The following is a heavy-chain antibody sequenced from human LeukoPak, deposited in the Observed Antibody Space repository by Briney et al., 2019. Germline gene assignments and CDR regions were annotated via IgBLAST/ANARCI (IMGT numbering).Heavy chain of an antibody. CDR3: ARGIVVVPAHWFDP. V-gene: IGHV4-59*01. CDR1: GGSISSYY. CDR2: IYYSGST. D-gene: IGHD2-2*01. J-gene: IGHJ5*02. Sequence: SETLSLTCTVSGGSISSYYWSWIRQPPGKGLEWIGYIYYSGSTNYNPSLKSRVTISVDTSKNQFSLKLSSVTAADTAVYYCARGIVVVPAHWFDPGAREPWSPSPQ.